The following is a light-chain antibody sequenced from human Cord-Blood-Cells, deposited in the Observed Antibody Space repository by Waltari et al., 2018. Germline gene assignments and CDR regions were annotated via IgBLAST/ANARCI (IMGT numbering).Light chain of an antibody. J-gene: IGLJ3*02. V-gene: IGLV2-14*01. CDR3: SSYTSSSTRV. Sequence: QSALTQPASVSGSPGQPITIPCTGTSSDVGGYNYVSWYQQYPGKAPKLMIYDVSNRPSGVSNRFSGSKSGNTASLTISGLQAEDEADYYCSSYTSSSTRVFGGGTKLTVL. CDR1: SSDVGGYNY. CDR2: DVS.